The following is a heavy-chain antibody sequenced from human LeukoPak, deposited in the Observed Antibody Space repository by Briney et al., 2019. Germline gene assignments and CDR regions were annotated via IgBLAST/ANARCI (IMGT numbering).Heavy chain of an antibody. CDR2: ISAYNGNT. V-gene: IGHV1-18*01. J-gene: IGHJ5*02. Sequence: ASVKVSCKASGYTFTSYGISWVRQAPGQGLEWMGWISAYNGNTNYAQKLQGRVTMTTDTSTSTAYMELRSLRSDDTAVYYCAALNCSGGSCYGNWFDPWGQGTLVTVSS. CDR3: AALNCSGGSCYGNWFDP. D-gene: IGHD2-15*01. CDR1: GYTFTSYG.